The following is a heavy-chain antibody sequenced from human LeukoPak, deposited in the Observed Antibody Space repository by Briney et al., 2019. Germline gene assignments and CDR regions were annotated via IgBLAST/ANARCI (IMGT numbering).Heavy chain of an antibody. CDR2: ISGSGGST. J-gene: IGHJ4*02. Sequence: GGSLRLSCAASGFTFSSYAMSWVRQAPGKGLEWVSAISGSGGSTYYADSVKGRFTISRDNSKNTLYLQKNSLRAEDTAVYYCAKGVYSGYDKGAHYYFDYWGQGTLVTVSS. CDR3: AKGVYSGYDKGAHYYFDY. D-gene: IGHD5-12*01. CDR1: GFTFSSYA. V-gene: IGHV3-23*01.